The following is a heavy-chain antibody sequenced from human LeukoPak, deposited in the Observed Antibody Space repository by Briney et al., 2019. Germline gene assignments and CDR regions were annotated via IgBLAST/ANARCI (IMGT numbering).Heavy chain of an antibody. D-gene: IGHD1-1*01. CDR3: ARDKIEGPTKLDY. CDR2: IKQDESEK. Sequence: GGSLRLSCAASGFHLSSYWMSWVRQAPAKGLEWVANIKQDESEKYYVDSLKGRFTISRDNAKNSLYLQMNSLRAEDTAVYYCARDKIEGPTKLDYWGQGILVTVSS. J-gene: IGHJ4*02. V-gene: IGHV3-7*01. CDR1: GFHLSSYW.